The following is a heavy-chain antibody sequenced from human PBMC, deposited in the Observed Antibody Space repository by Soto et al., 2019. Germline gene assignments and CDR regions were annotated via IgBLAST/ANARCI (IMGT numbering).Heavy chain of an antibody. J-gene: IGHJ5*02. CDR1: GGTFSSYA. Sequence: ASVKVSCKASGGTFSSYAISWVRQAPGQGLEWMGGIIPIFGIANYAQKFQGRVTITADKSTSTAYMELNSLRSEDTAVYYCARRNGYSSSWYGWFDPWGQGTLVTVSS. V-gene: IGHV1-69*10. CDR2: IIPIFGIA. D-gene: IGHD6-13*01. CDR3: ARRNGYSSSWYGWFDP.